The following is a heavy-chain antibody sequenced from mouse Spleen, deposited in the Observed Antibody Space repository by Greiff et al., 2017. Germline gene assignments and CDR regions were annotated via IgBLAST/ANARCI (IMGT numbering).Heavy chain of an antibody. CDR2: INPNNGGT. CDR3: ARVVDDYDGDY. Sequence: EVQRVESGPELVKPGASVKMSCKASGYTFTDYNMHWVKQSHGKSLEWIGYINPNNGGTSYNQKFKGKATLTVNKSSSTAYMELRSLTSEDSAVYYCARVVDDYDGDYWGQGTTLTVSS. V-gene: IGHV1-22*01. J-gene: IGHJ2*01. CDR1: GYTFTDYN. D-gene: IGHD2-4*01.